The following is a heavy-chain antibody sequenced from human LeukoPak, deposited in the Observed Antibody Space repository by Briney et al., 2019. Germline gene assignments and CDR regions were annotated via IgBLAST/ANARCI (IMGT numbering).Heavy chain of an antibody. V-gene: IGHV4-39*01. CDR3: ARLTRSYFDY. Sequence: SETLSLTCTVSGGSISSSSYYWGWIRQPRGKGLEWIGTIYYSGSTYYNPSLKSRVTISVDTSKNQFSLKLSSVTAADTAVYYCARLTRSYFDYWGQGTLVTVSS. CDR2: IYYSGST. CDR1: GGSISSSSYY. J-gene: IGHJ4*02.